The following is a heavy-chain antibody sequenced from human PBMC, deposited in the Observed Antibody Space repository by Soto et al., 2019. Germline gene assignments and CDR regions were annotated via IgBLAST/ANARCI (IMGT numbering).Heavy chain of an antibody. D-gene: IGHD2-2*01. V-gene: IGHV4-4*02. CDR3: ARVVGGYYYGMDV. Sequence: QVQLQESGPGLVKPSGTLSLTCAVSGGSISSSNWWSWVRQPPGKGLEWIGEIYHSGSTNYNPSPKSRATISVDKSKNQFSLKLSSVTAADTAVYYCARVVGGYYYGMDVWGQGTTVTVSS. CDR1: GGSISSSNW. J-gene: IGHJ6*02. CDR2: IYHSGST.